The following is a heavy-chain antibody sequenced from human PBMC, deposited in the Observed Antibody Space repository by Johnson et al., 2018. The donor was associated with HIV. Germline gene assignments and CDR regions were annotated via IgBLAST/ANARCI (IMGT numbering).Heavy chain of an antibody. CDR1: GFTFSSYA. J-gene: IGHJ3*02. Sequence: QVQLVESGGGVVRPGGSLRLSCAASGFTFSSYAMHWVRQAPGKGLEWVAVLSYDGSNKYYADSEKGRFPISRDNSKNPLDLQMNSLRAEDTAVYYCARELPSYDILTGPGAFDIWGQGTMVTVSS. D-gene: IGHD3-9*01. V-gene: IGHV3-30*04. CDR2: LSYDGSNK. CDR3: ARELPSYDILTGPGAFDI.